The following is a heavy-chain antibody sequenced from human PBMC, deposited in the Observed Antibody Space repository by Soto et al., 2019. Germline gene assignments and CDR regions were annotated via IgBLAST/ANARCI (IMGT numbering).Heavy chain of an antibody. CDR3: ARVVIDSSGDYYYYGMDV. Sequence: EVQLVESGGGLVQPGRSLRLSCAASGFTFDDYAMHWVRQAPGKGLEWVSGISWNSGSIGYADSVKGRFTISRDNAKNSLYLQMNSLRAEDTALYYCARVVIDSSGDYYYYGMDVWGQGTTVTVSS. V-gene: IGHV3-9*01. CDR1: GFTFDDYA. J-gene: IGHJ6*02. D-gene: IGHD6-19*01. CDR2: ISWNSGSI.